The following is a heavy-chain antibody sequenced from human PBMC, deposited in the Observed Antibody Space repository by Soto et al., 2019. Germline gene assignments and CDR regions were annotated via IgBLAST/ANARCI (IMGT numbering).Heavy chain of an antibody. CDR3: AKGIAVAGRAADDYYYGMDV. J-gene: IGHJ6*02. CDR2: ISGSGGST. CDR1: GFTFSSYA. Sequence: GGSLRLSCAASGFTFSSYAMSWVRQAPGKGLERVSAISGSGGSTYYADSVKGRFTISRDNSKNTLYLQMNSLRAEDTAVYYCAKGIAVAGRAADDYYYGMDVWGQGTTVTFSS. V-gene: IGHV3-23*01. D-gene: IGHD6-19*01.